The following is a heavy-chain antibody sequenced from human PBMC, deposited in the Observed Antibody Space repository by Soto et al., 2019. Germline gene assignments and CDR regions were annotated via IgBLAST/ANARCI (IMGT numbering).Heavy chain of an antibody. CDR3: AGAKDLSPSE. Sequence: QVQLQESGPGLVKPSETLSLTCTVSGGSISSYYWTWIRQPAGKGLEWIGRIHTSGSTNYNPSLKSRVTMPVDTSKNQFSLKLTSVTAADTAVYYCAGAKDLSPSEWGQGTLVTVSS. V-gene: IGHV4-4*07. J-gene: IGHJ4*02. CDR2: IHTSGST. CDR1: GGSISSYY.